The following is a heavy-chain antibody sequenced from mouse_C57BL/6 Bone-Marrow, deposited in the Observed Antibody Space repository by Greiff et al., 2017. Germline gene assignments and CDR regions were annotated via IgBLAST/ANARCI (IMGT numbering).Heavy chain of an antibody. V-gene: IGHV1-54*01. J-gene: IGHJ1*03. Sequence: LQESGAELVRPGTSVKVSCKASGYAFTNYLIEWVKQRPGQGLEWIGVINPGSGGTNYNEKFKGKATLTADKSSSTAYMQLSSLTSEDSAVYFCAREGTTVVPWYFDVWGTGTTVTVSS. CDR3: AREGTTVVPWYFDV. CDR2: INPGSGGT. D-gene: IGHD1-1*01. CDR1: GYAFTNYL.